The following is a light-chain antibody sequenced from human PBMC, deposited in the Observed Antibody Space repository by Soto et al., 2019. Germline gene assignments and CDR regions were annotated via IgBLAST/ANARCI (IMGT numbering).Light chain of an antibody. Sequence: QSVLTQPPSVSAAPGQKVTISCSGSSSNIGNNYVSWYQQLPGTAPKLLIYENNKRPSGIPNRFSDSKSGTSATLCITGLQTGDEADYYCGTWDSSLSAGPFVFGTGTKVTVL. CDR3: GTWDSSLSAGPFV. V-gene: IGLV1-51*02. CDR2: ENN. CDR1: SSNIGNNY. J-gene: IGLJ1*01.